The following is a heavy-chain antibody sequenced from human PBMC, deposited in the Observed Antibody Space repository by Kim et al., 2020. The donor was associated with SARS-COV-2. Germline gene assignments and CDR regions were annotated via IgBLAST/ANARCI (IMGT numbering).Heavy chain of an antibody. CDR2: PSDSNN. Sequence: PSDSNNKYRPSFQGHVTISVDKSSATAYLHWSSLRASDTAIYYCTRRNMDIWGQGTTVTVSS. V-gene: IGHV5-10-1*01. CDR3: TRRNMDI. J-gene: IGHJ6*02.